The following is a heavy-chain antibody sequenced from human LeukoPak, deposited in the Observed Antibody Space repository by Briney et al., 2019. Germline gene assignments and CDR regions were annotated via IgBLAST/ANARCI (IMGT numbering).Heavy chain of an antibody. CDR1: GFTFSSYW. J-gene: IGHJ6*03. D-gene: IGHD2-2*01. CDR2: IKQDGSEK. Sequence: PGGSLRLSCAASGFTFSSYWMSWVRQAPGKGLEWVANIKQDGSEKYYVDSVKGRFTISRDNAKNSLYLQMNSLRAEDTAVYYCARDGPPSGSTSCCYMDVWGKGTTVTVSS. V-gene: IGHV3-7*01. CDR3: ARDGPPSGSTSCCYMDV.